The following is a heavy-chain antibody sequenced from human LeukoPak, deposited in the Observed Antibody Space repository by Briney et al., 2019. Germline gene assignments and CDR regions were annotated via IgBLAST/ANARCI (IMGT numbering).Heavy chain of an antibody. CDR3: AREVWGPEY. J-gene: IGHJ4*02. Sequence: GGSLRLSCAASGFTFSSYSMHWVRQAPGKGLEWVAVISYDGSNKSYADSVKGRFTISRDNSKNSVYLQMSSLRAEDTAVYYCAREVWGPEYWGQGTLVTVSS. CDR2: ISYDGSNK. CDR1: GFTFSSYS. D-gene: IGHD1-14*01. V-gene: IGHV3-30*03.